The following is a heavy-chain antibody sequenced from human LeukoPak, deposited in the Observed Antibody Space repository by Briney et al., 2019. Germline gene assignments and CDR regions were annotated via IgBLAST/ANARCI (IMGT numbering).Heavy chain of an antibody. CDR2: MYTGGTT. CDR3: AKDEATSGGGLAS. Sequence: GGSLRLYCAASGFTVSGTHMTWVRQAPQKGLEWVSAMYTGGTTYYADSVTGRFTVSRDTSRNTLFLHMNNLRAEDTAVYYCAKDEATSGGGLASWGQGTLVIVSS. J-gene: IGHJ5*01. V-gene: IGHV3-53*01. D-gene: IGHD3-16*01. CDR1: GFTVSGTH.